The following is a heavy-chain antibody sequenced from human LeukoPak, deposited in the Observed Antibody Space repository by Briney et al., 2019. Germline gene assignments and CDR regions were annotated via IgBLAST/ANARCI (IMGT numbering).Heavy chain of an antibody. V-gene: IGHV3-13*01. J-gene: IGHJ4*02. CDR3: ARGSGYYDSRGEWDFDY. Sequence: PGGSLRLSCAASGFTFSSYDMHWVRQATGKGVEWVSAIGTAGDTYYPGSVKGRFTISRENAKNSLYLQVNSLRAGDTAVYYCARGSGYYDSRGEWDFDYWGQGTLVTVSS. CDR2: IGTAGDT. D-gene: IGHD3-22*01. CDR1: GFTFSSYD.